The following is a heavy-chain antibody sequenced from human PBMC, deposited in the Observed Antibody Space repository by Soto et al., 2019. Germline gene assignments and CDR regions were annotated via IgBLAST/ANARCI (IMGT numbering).Heavy chain of an antibody. Sequence: QVQLVQSGAEVKKPGSSVKVSCKASGGTFSSYAISWVRQAPGQGLEWMGGIIPIFGTANYAQKFQGRVTITADESTSTAYMELSSLRSEDTAVYYCAKVGISPSEHPDLGWFDPWGQGTLVTVSS. V-gene: IGHV1-69*12. J-gene: IGHJ5*02. D-gene: IGHD2-2*01. CDR1: GGTFSSYA. CDR3: AKVGISPSEHPDLGWFDP. CDR2: IIPIFGTA.